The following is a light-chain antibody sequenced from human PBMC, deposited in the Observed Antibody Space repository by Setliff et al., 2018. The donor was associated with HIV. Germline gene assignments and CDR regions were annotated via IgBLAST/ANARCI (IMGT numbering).Light chain of an antibody. Sequence: QSALTQPASVSGSPGQSITISCTGTSSDVGRYNLVSWYQQHPGKAPKLMIYQATKRPSGVSNRFSGSESGNTASLTISGLQAEDEADYYCCSNTGSNTYVFGTGNKVTVL. CDR3: CSNTGSNTYV. CDR1: SSDVGRYNL. V-gene: IGLV2-23*01. J-gene: IGLJ1*01. CDR2: QAT.